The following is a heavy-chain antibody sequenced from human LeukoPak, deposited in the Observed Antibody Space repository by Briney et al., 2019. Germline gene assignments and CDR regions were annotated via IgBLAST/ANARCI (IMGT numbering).Heavy chain of an antibody. CDR3: ARQGRNAFDI. CDR2: IYTSGST. V-gene: IGHV4-4*07. CDR1: GGSISSYY. Sequence: SETLSLTCTVSGGSISSYYWSWIRQPAGKGLEWIGRIYTSGSTNYNPSLKSRVTISVDTSKNQFSLRLSSVTAADTAVYFCARQGRNAFDIWGQGTMVTVSS. J-gene: IGHJ3*02.